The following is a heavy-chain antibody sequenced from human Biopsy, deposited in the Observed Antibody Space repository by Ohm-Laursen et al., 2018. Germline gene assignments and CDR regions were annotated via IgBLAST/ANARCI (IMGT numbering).Heavy chain of an antibody. CDR1: GLTFSRYS. D-gene: IGHD2-2*01. V-gene: IGHV3-21*01. CDR2: ISSNSNFI. Sequence: SLRLSCAASGLTFSRYSMHWVRQAPGKGLEWVSSISSNSNFIYYGDSVKGRFTISRDNAKNSLYLQMNSLRAEDTAVYYCARVLLPAAAVHYGMDVWGQGTTVTVSS. CDR3: ARVLLPAAAVHYGMDV. J-gene: IGHJ6*02.